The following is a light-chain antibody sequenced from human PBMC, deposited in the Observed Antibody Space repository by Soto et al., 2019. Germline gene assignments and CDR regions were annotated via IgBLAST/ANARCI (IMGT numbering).Light chain of an antibody. CDR3: QQRSNWPPI. CDR1: QSVNSH. CDR2: DAS. Sequence: EIVLTQSPATLSLSPGERATLSCRASQSVNSHLAWYQQKPGQAPRLLIYDASNRATGIPARFSGSGSGTDFTLTISSLEPEDFAVYYCQQRSNWPPIFGPGTKVDIK. J-gene: IGKJ3*01. V-gene: IGKV3-11*01.